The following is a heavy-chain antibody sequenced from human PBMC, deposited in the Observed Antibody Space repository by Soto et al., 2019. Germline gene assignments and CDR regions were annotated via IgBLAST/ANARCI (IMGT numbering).Heavy chain of an antibody. D-gene: IGHD3-3*01. Sequence: PGGSLRLSCAASGLTFSNYAMHWVRQAPGKGLEWVAFISYDGTNRCYPDSVKGRFTISRDNAKKSLYLQMTSLRAEDTALYYCARGWGSNYDFWSGSPMDVWGQGTTVTVSS. CDR2: ISYDGTNR. CDR1: GLTFSNYA. CDR3: ARGWGSNYDFWSGSPMDV. V-gene: IGHV3-30*07. J-gene: IGHJ6*02.